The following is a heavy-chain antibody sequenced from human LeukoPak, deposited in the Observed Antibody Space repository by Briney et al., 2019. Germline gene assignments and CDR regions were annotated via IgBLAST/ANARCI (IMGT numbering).Heavy chain of an antibody. V-gene: IGHV4-39*07. Sequence: SETLSLTCTASGGSITSSSYYWGWIRQPPGKGLEWIGSINDVGSAYYNPSLRSRLTISMDTSKNQFFLNLNSVTASDTALYYCANYIVGTMRGYWGQGTLVTVSS. J-gene: IGHJ4*02. CDR2: INDVGSA. CDR1: GGSITSSSYY. D-gene: IGHD5-12*01. CDR3: ANYIVGTMRGY.